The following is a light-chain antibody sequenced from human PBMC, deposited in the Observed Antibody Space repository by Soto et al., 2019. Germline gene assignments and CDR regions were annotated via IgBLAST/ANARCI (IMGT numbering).Light chain of an antibody. V-gene: IGKV1-5*03. CDR2: TAS. CDR1: QSISTW. J-gene: IGKJ5*01. Sequence: DSQMTQSASTLSAAVGDRVTITCRASQSISTWLAWYQQKPGKAPKXLIYTASSLESGVPSRFSAILYGTAGTITLRSLQPEDGQTYDGQQYDHLPLIFGQGTRLEIK. CDR3: QQYDHLPLI.